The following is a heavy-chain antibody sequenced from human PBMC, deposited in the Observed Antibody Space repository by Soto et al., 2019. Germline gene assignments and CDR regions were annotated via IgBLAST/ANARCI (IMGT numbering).Heavy chain of an antibody. J-gene: IGHJ3*02. Sequence: QVQMHESGPGLVQPSQTLSLTCTVSGGSISSGGYYWSWIRQQPAKVLEWIGYTYYSGSTYYNLFLKSRVTMSVDTYNIQFSLTLSSVTAVYTAVDYSACMGIAVAEADPLPPWGAFEILGQVTMVTLSS. CDR2: TYYSGST. CDR1: GGSISSGGYY. D-gene: IGHD6-19*01. V-gene: IGHV4-31*03. CDR3: ACMGIAVAEADPLPPWGAFEI.